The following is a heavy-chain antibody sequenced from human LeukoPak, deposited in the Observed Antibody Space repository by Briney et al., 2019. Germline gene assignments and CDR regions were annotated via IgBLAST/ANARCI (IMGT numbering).Heavy chain of an antibody. V-gene: IGHV1-8*01. D-gene: IGHD6-19*01. J-gene: IGHJ2*01. CDR1: GYTSTSFD. CDR2: MNPSSDNT. Sequence: ASVKVSCKASGYTSTSFDINWVRQAAGQGLEWMGWMNPSSDNTGYGQKFQGRVTLTRNTSTATAFMELSSLRSEDTAVYYCARRSNGWTGYFDLWGRGTLVTVSS. CDR3: ARRSNGWTGYFDL.